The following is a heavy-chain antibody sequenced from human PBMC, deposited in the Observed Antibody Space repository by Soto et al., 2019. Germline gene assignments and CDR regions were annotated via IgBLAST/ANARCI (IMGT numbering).Heavy chain of an antibody. V-gene: IGHV4-34*01. Sequence: PSETLSLTGAVYGGSFSGYYCSWIRQPPWKGLEWIGEINRSGITNYNPSLKSRVTISVDTSKNQFSLKLSSVTAADTAVYYCARGDGDKTFDYSGQGTLVTVCS. CDR3: ARGDGDKTFDY. CDR2: INRSGIT. D-gene: IGHD4-17*01. CDR1: GGSFSGYY. J-gene: IGHJ4*02.